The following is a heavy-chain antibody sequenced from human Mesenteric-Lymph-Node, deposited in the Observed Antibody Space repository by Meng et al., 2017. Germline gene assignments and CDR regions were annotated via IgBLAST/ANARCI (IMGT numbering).Heavy chain of an antibody. CDR1: DRSFTTYY. J-gene: IGHJ5*02. V-gene: IGHV4-34*01. CDR3: ARVAAAGNEWFDP. CDR2: INHSGST. D-gene: IGHD6-13*01. Sequence: QVQRPTRGAGLLNPLETLPLTCAAYDRSFTTYYWSWIRQPPGKGLEWIGEINHSGSTNYNPSLKSRVTISVDTSKNQFSLKLSSVTAADTAVYYCARVAAAGNEWFDPWGQGTLVTVSS.